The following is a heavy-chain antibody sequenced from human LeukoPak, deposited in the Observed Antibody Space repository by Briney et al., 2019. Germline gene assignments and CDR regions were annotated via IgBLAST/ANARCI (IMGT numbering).Heavy chain of an antibody. CDR1: GYTFTSYD. V-gene: IGHV1-2*02. D-gene: IGHD1-26*01. Sequence: ASVKVSCKASGYTFTSYDINWVRQATGQGLEWMGWINPNSGGTNYAQKLQGRVTMTRDTSISTAYMELSRLRSDDTAVYYCAREDMGYLLVYWGQGTLVTVSS. CDR2: INPNSGGT. J-gene: IGHJ4*02. CDR3: AREDMGYLLVY.